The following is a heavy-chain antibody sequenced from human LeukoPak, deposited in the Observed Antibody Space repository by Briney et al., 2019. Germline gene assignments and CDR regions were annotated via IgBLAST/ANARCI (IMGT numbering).Heavy chain of an antibody. J-gene: IGHJ4*02. CDR1: GFTFSSYG. Sequence: GGSLRLSCAASGFTFSSYGMYWVRQAPGKGLEWVAFIQDDGSNKYYADSVKGRFTISRDNSKNTLYLQMNSLRAEDTAVYYCVPNLYCSSTSCPDYWGQGTLVTVSS. CDR2: IQDDGSNK. D-gene: IGHD2-2*01. V-gene: IGHV3-30*02. CDR3: VPNLYCSSTSCPDY.